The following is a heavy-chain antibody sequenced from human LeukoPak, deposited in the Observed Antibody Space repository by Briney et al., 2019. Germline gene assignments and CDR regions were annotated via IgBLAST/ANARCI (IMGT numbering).Heavy chain of an antibody. CDR3: AREDGTHGETYYFDSSGYFLDH. Sequence: PGGSLRLSCAASGFTFSSYTMNWVRQAPGKGLEWVSYISSSGNSIYFADSVKGRFTISRDNAKNSLYLQMNSLRAEDTAVYYCAREDGTHGETYYFDSSGYFLDHWGQGTLVTVSS. D-gene: IGHD3-22*01. CDR2: ISSSGNSI. V-gene: IGHV3-48*04. J-gene: IGHJ4*02. CDR1: GFTFSSYT.